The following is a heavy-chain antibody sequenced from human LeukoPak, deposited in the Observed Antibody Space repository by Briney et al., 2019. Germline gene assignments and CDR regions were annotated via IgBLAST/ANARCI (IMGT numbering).Heavy chain of an antibody. V-gene: IGHV3-49*04. CDR2: IRSKAYGGTT. D-gene: IGHD3-22*01. CDR3: TRAGLDSSGYDYFDY. Sequence: GGSLRLSCTASGFTFGDYAMSWVRQAPGKGLEWVGFIRSKAYGGTTEYAASVKGRFTISRDDSKSIAYLQMNSLKTEDTAVYYCTRAGLDSSGYDYFDYWGQGTLVTVSS. CDR1: GFTFGDYA. J-gene: IGHJ4*02.